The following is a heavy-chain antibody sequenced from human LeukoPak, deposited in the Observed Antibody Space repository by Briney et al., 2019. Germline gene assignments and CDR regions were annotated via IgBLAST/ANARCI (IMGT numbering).Heavy chain of an antibody. CDR3: AKDKD. J-gene: IGHJ4*02. V-gene: IGHV3-7*01. CDR1: GFTFSSSW. CDR2: IKEDGSVK. Sequence: GGSLRLSCAVSGFTFSSSWMDWVRQAPGKGLEWVANIKEDGSVKNYVDSVKGRFTISRDNTKNSLYLQMNSLRAEDTAVYYCAKDKDWGQGTLVTVSS.